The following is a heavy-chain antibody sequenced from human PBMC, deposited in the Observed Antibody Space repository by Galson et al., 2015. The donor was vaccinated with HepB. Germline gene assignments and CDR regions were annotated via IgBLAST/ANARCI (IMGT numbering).Heavy chain of an antibody. V-gene: IGHV1-46*01. D-gene: IGHD3-22*01. CDR2: NNPSDATT. CDR1: GYTFTDYY. Sequence: SVKVSCKASGYTFTDYYMHWIRQAPGQGLEWMGMNNPSDATTSSPLKFHGRLTMTRDTSTGTFFMELSSLQSDDTAVYYCGRGASAYFYDTSAYRGPDYWGQGTLVTVSS. J-gene: IGHJ4*02. CDR3: GRGASAYFYDTSAYRGPDY.